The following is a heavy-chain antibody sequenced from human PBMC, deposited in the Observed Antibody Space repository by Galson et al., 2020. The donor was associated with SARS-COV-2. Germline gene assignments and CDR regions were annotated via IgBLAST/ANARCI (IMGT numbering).Heavy chain of an antibody. Sequence: QLGESLKISCAASRFTFSSYAMHWVRQAPGKGLEWVAVISYDGSNQYYADSVKGRFTISRDNSKNTLYRQMNSLRAEDTAVYYCARVEDYDFWSGDYSGRPGKDYWGQGTRVTVSS. CDR2: ISYDGSNQ. CDR3: ARVEDYDFWSGDYSGRPGKDY. D-gene: IGHD3-3*01. CDR1: RFTFSSYA. V-gene: IGHV3-30*04. J-gene: IGHJ4*02.